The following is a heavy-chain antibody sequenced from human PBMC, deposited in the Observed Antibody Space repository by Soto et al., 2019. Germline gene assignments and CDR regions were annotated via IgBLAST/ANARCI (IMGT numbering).Heavy chain of an antibody. Sequence: SETLSLTCAVSGGSISSGGYSWSWIRQPPGKGLEWIGYTYHSGSTYYNPSLKSRVTISVDRSKNQFSLKLSSVTAADTAVYYCARLDSSGYYAGFDPWGQGTLVTVSS. CDR3: ARLDSSGYYAGFDP. CDR1: GGSISSGGYS. D-gene: IGHD3-22*01. V-gene: IGHV4-30-2*01. CDR2: TYHSGST. J-gene: IGHJ5*02.